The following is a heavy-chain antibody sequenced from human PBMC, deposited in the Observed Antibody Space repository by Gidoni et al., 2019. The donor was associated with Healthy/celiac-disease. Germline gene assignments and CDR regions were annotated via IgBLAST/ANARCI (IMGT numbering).Heavy chain of an antibody. CDR2: ISSSSSTI. CDR1: GFTFRSYS. V-gene: IGHV3-48*02. J-gene: IGHJ6*02. CDR3: ARAGSGGFKGEANYYYYGMDV. Sequence: EVQLVESGGGLVQPGGSLGFSCEPSGFTFRSYSTNFVRQAPGTGLEWVSYISSSSSTIYYADSVKGRFTISRDNAKNSLYLQMNSLRDEDTAVYYCARAGSGGFKGEANYYYYGMDVWGQGTTVTVSS. D-gene: IGHD2-21*01.